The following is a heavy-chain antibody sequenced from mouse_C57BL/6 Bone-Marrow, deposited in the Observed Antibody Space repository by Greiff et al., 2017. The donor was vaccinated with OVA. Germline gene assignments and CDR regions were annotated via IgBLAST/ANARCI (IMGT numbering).Heavy chain of an antibody. CDR1: GYTFTSYW. CDR2: IDPNSGGT. CDR3: ARPETGKEGYAMDY. V-gene: IGHV1-72*01. J-gene: IGHJ4*01. Sequence: QVQLKQPGAELVKPGASVKLSCKASGYTFTSYWMHWVKQRPGRGLEWIGRIDPNSGGTKYNEKFKSKATLTVDKPSSTAYMQLSSLTSEDSAVYYCARPETGKEGYAMDYWGQVTSVTVSS. D-gene: IGHD4-1*01.